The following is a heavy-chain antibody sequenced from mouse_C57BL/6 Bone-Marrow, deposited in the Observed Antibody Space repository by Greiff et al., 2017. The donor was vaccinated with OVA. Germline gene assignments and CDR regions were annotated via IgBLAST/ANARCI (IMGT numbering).Heavy chain of an antibody. J-gene: IGHJ1*03. CDR3: ARGRYYGSSHWYFDV. Sequence: QVQLKESGPELVKPGASVKISCKASGYAFSSSWMNWVKQRPGKGLEWIGRIYPGDGDTNYNGKFKGKATLTADKSSSTAYMQLSSLTSEDSAVYFCARGRYYGSSHWYFDVWGTGTTVTVSS. V-gene: IGHV1-82*01. CDR2: IYPGDGDT. D-gene: IGHD1-1*01. CDR1: GYAFSSSW.